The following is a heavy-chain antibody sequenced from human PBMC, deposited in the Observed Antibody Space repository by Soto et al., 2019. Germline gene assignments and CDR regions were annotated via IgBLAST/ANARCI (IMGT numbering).Heavy chain of an antibody. J-gene: IGHJ6*02. CDR3: ARAPPYYDILTGYLQPSWELGMDV. CDR1: GYTFTGYY. Sequence: ASVKVSCKASGYTFTGYYMHWVRQAPGQGLEWMGWINPNSGGTNYAQKFQGWVTMTRDTSISTAYMELSRLRSDDTAVYYCARAPPYYDILTGYLQPSWELGMDVWGQGTTVTVS. V-gene: IGHV1-2*04. CDR2: INPNSGGT. D-gene: IGHD3-9*01.